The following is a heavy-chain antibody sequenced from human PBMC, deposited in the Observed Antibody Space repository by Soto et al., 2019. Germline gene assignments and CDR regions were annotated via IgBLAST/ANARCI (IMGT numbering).Heavy chain of an antibody. Sequence: QVQLVQSGAEVKKPGSSVKVSCKASGGTFSSYSISWVRQAPGQGLKWMGGIIPIFGTANYAQKFQGRVTITADESTSTAYMELSSLRSEDTAVYYCARSGDIVVVPAAIYYGMDVWGQGTTVTVSS. CDR1: GGTFSSYS. D-gene: IGHD2-2*01. J-gene: IGHJ6*02. V-gene: IGHV1-69*01. CDR3: ARSGDIVVVPAAIYYGMDV. CDR2: IIPIFGTA.